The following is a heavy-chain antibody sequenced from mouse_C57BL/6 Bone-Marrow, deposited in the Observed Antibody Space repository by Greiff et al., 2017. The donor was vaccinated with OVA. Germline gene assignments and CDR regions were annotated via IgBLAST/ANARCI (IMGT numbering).Heavy chain of an antibody. CDR2: IDPETGGT. Sequence: VKLVESGAELVRPGASVTLSCKASGYTFTDYEMHWVKQTPVHGLEWIGAIDPETGGTAYNQKFKGKAILTADKSSSTAYMELRSLTSEDSAVYYCTRGYSNYYAMDNWGQGTSVTVSS. CDR3: TRGYSNYYAMDN. J-gene: IGHJ4*01. V-gene: IGHV1-15*01. CDR1: GYTFTDYE. D-gene: IGHD2-5*01.